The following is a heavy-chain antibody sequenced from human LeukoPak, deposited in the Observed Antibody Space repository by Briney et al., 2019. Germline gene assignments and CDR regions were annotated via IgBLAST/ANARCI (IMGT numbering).Heavy chain of an antibody. CDR1: GFTFSSYW. Sequence: GGSLRLSCAASGFTFSSYWISWVRQAPGKGLEWVANIKQDGSEKYYVDSVKGRFTISRDNAKNSLYLQMNSLRAEDTAVYYCASFTKEWIQLFDYWGQGTLVTVSS. CDR2: IKQDGSEK. CDR3: ASFTKEWIQLFDY. J-gene: IGHJ4*02. D-gene: IGHD5-18*01. V-gene: IGHV3-7*01.